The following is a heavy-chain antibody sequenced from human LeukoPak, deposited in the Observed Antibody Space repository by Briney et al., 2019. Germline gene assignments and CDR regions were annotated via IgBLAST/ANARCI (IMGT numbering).Heavy chain of an antibody. D-gene: IGHD2/OR15-2a*01. J-gene: IGHJ4*02. CDR3: ARERGTTVFDY. V-gene: IGHV1-69*01. CDR2: IIPTFGTT. Sequence: SVKVSCKASGGAFGTYTFAWVRQAPGQGLEWMGQIIPTFGTTDYAQKFQGRVTITADETTSTAYMEVRSLRSDDTAIYYCARERGTTVFDYWGQGTLVTVSS. CDR1: GGAFGTYT.